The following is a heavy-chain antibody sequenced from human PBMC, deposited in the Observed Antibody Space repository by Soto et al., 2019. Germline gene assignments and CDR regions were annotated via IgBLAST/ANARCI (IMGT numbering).Heavy chain of an antibody. V-gene: IGHV3-21*01. CDR2: ISSSSSYI. Sequence: PGGSLRLSCAASGFTFSGYSMNWVRQAPGKGLEWVSSISSSSSYIYYADSVKGRFTISRDNAKNSLYLQMNSLRAEDTAVYYCARAPPIRGWQPKNWFDPWGQGTLVTVSS. J-gene: IGHJ5*02. CDR1: GFTFSGYS. D-gene: IGHD3-10*01. CDR3: ARAPPIRGWQPKNWFDP.